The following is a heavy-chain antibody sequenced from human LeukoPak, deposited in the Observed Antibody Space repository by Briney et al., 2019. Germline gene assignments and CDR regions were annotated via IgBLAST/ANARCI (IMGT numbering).Heavy chain of an antibody. Sequence: GGSLRLSCAASGFTFDDYAMHCVRHAPGKGLEWVSGISWSSGSIGYADSVKGRFTISRDNAKNSLYLQMNSLRAEDTALYYCAKSPSGSYFYAFDIWGQGTMVTVSS. CDR3: AKSPSGSYFYAFDI. CDR1: GFTFDDYA. J-gene: IGHJ3*02. D-gene: IGHD1-26*01. V-gene: IGHV3-9*01. CDR2: ISWSSGSI.